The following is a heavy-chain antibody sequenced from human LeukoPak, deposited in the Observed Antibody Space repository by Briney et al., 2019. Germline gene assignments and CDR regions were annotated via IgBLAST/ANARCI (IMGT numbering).Heavy chain of an antibody. CDR3: AKSGYNRFDY. V-gene: IGHV3-48*03. CDR1: GFTFSSYE. Sequence: GGSLRLSCAASGFTFSSYEMNWVRQAPGKGLEWVSYISSSGSTIYYADSVKGRFTISRDNSKNTLYLQMNSLRADNTAVYYCAKSGYNRFDYWGQGTLVTVSS. CDR2: ISSSGSTI. J-gene: IGHJ4*02. D-gene: IGHD5-24*01.